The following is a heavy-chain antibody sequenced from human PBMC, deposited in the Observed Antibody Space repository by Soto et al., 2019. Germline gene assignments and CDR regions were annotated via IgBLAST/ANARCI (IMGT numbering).Heavy chain of an antibody. CDR2: ISNDGSNK. J-gene: IGHJ5*02. Sequence: GGSLRLSCAASGFIFSSHGMHWVRQAPGKGLEWVAVISNDGSNKYYGESVKGRFTISRDNSKNTLDLQMNSLRPEDTAVYYCAKQGDGGGYCSGGSCYSSSSFDPWGQGTPVTVSS. D-gene: IGHD2-15*01. V-gene: IGHV3-30*18. CDR1: GFIFSSHG. CDR3: AKQGDGGGYCSGGSCYSSSSFDP.